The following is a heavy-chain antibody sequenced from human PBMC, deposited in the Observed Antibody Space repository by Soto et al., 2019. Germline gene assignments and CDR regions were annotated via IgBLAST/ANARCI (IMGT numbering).Heavy chain of an antibody. CDR2: IIPILGIA. CDR1: GGTFSSYT. D-gene: IGHD2-2*01. Sequence: SVKVSCKASGGTFSSYTISWVRQAPGQGLEWMGRIIPILGIANYAQKFQGRVTITADKSTSTAYMELSSLRSEDTAVYYCAIFTVGYCSSTSCLGGDQPFDPWGQGTLVTASS. V-gene: IGHV1-69*02. J-gene: IGHJ5*02. CDR3: AIFTVGYCSSTSCLGGDQPFDP.